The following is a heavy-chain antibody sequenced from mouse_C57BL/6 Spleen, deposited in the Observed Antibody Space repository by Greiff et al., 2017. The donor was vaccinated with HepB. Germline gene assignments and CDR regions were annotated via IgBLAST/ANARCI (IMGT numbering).Heavy chain of an antibody. D-gene: IGHD2-10*01. CDR2: ISSGGSYT. CDR3: ARSYYDHYAMDY. CDR1: GFTFSSYG. Sequence: EVKLMESGGDLVKPGGSLKLSCAASGFTFSSYGMSWVRQTPDKRLEWVATISSGGSYTYYPDSVKGRFTISRDNAKNTLYLQMSSLKSEDTAMYYCARSYYDHYAMDYWGQGTSVTVSS. V-gene: IGHV5-6*01. J-gene: IGHJ4*01.